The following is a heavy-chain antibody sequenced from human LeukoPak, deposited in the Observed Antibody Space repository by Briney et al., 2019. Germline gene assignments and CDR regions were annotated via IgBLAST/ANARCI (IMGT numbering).Heavy chain of an antibody. V-gene: IGHV4-34*01. CDR2: INHSGST. CDR3: ARGLDIVVVPAASAWFDP. Sequence: PSETLSLTCAVYGGSFSGYYWSWIRQPPGKGLEWIGEINHSGSTNYSPSLKSRVTISVDTSKNQFSLKLSSVTAADTAVYYCARGLDIVVVPAASAWFDPWGQGTLVTVSS. CDR1: GGSFSGYY. D-gene: IGHD2-2*01. J-gene: IGHJ5*02.